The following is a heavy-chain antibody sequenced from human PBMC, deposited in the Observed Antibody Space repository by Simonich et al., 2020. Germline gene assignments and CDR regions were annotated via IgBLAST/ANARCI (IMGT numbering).Heavy chain of an antibody. Sequence: QVQLQQWGAGLLKPSETLSLTCAVYGGSFSGYYWSWIRQPPGKGRGWIGEINHSGSTNYNPSLKSRATLPVNTPKTQYTLKLSSATAADSAVYYCANVGDLYGYWGQGTLVTVSS. CDR1: GGSFSGYY. V-gene: IGHV4-34*01. CDR3: ANVGDLYGY. D-gene: IGHD3-10*01. CDR2: INHSGST. J-gene: IGHJ4*02.